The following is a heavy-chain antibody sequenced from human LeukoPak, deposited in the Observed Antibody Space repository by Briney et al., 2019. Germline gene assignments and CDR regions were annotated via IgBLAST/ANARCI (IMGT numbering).Heavy chain of an antibody. CDR2: IIPIFGTA. V-gene: IGHV1-69*13. CDR1: GGTFSSYA. D-gene: IGHD5-24*01. CDR3: ARDRSRDGYNLAFDI. Sequence: GASVKVSCKASGGTFSSYAISWVRQAPGQGLEWMGGIIPIFGTANYAQKFQGRVTITADESTSTAYMELSSLRSEDTAVYYCARDRSRDGYNLAFDIWGQGTMVTVSS. J-gene: IGHJ3*02.